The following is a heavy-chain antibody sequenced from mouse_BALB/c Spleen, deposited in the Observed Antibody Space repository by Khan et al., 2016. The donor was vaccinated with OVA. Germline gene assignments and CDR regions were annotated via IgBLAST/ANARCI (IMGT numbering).Heavy chain of an antibody. Sequence: EVELVESGGDLVKPGGSLKLSCSASGFTFSTFAMSWVRQTPEKRLEWVATINSAGDYIFYPDSVRGRFTISRDTAKNTLYLQISSLRSDDTAMYYCARHNYGPFAYWGQGTLVTVSA. CDR1: GFTFSTFA. V-gene: IGHV5-9-3*01. CDR2: INSAGDYI. CDR3: ARHNYGPFAY. J-gene: IGHJ3*01. D-gene: IGHD1-1*01.